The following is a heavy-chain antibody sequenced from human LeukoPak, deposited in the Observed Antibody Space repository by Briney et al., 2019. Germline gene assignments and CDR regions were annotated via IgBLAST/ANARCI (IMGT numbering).Heavy chain of an antibody. CDR1: GGSISSSSYY. J-gene: IGHJ4*02. D-gene: IGHD3-3*02. CDR3: ARLKQAHYYFDY. Sequence: PSETLSLTCTVSGGSISSSSYYWGWIRQPPGKGLEWIGSIYYSGSTYYNPSLKSRVTISVDTSKNQFSLKLSSVTAADTAVYYCARLKQAHYYFDYWGQGTLVTVSS. CDR2: IYYSGST. V-gene: IGHV4-39*01.